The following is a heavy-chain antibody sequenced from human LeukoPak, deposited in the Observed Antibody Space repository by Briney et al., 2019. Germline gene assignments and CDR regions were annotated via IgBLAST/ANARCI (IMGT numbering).Heavy chain of an antibody. CDR2: INPNSGGT. Sequence: ASVKVSCKASGHTFTGYYMHWVRQAPGQGLEWMGRINPNSGGTSYAQKFQGRVTMTRDTSISTAYMELSRLRSDDTAVYYCARVSVQYYYGSGSYYNVYFDYWGQGTLVTVSS. D-gene: IGHD3-10*01. CDR1: GHTFTGYY. V-gene: IGHV1-2*06. J-gene: IGHJ4*02. CDR3: ARVSVQYYYGSGSYYNVYFDY.